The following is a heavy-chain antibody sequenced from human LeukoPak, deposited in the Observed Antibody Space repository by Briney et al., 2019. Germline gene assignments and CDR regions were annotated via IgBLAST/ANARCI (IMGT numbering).Heavy chain of an antibody. Sequence: GGSLRLSCAASGFTVSSNYMSWVRQAPGKGLEWVSVIYSGGSTYYADSVKGRFTISRDNSKNTLYLQMNSLRAEDTAVYYCARDPIPPVGATIDFDYWGQGTLVTVSS. CDR1: GFTVSSNY. V-gene: IGHV3-66*01. CDR2: IYSGGST. J-gene: IGHJ4*02. CDR3: ARDPIPPVGATIDFDY. D-gene: IGHD1-26*01.